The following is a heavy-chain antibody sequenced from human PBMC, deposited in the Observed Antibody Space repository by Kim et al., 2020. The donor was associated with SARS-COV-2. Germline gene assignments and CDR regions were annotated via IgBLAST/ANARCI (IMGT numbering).Heavy chain of an antibody. CDR1: GYTFTSYG. D-gene: IGHD5-12*01. J-gene: IGHJ6*02. V-gene: IGHV1-18*04. Sequence: ASVKVSCKASGYTFTSYGISWVRQAPGQGLEWMGWISAYNGNTNYAQKLQGRVTMTTDTSTSTAYMELRSLRSDDTAVYYCAREGAPPGYSGYPNARTYYYYGMDVWGQGTTVTVSS. CDR3: AREGAPPGYSGYPNARTYYYYGMDV. CDR2: ISAYNGNT.